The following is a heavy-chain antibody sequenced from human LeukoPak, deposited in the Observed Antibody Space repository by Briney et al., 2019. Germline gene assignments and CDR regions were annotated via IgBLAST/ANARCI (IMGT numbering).Heavy chain of an antibody. D-gene: IGHD3-3*01. J-gene: IGHJ4*02. V-gene: IGHV3-23*01. CDR2: IGGSDENT. CDR3: ARRSWQFLDKGYFDY. CDR1: GFTFSTYT. Sequence: GGSLRLSCAASGFTFSTYTMHWVRQAPGKGLEWVSGIGGSDENTDYADSVKGRFTISRDNSKNTLYLQMNSLRAEDTAIYYCARRSWQFLDKGYFDYWGQGNLVTVSS.